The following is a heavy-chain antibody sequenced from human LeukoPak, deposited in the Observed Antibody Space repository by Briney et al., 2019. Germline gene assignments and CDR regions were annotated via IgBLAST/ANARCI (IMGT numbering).Heavy chain of an antibody. J-gene: IGHJ4*02. Sequence: GGSLRLSCAASGFTFSSYSMNWVRQAPGKGLEWVSSISSSSSSYIYYADSVKGRFTISRDNAKNSLYLQMNSLRAEDTAVYYCARVLSTVTIDYWGQGTLVTVSS. V-gene: IGHV3-21*01. CDR2: ISSSSSSYI. CDR1: GFTFSSYS. CDR3: ARVLSTVTIDY. D-gene: IGHD4-17*01.